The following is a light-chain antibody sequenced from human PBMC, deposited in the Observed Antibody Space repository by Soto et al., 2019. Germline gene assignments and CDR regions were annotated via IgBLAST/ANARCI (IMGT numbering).Light chain of an antibody. J-gene: IGLJ1*01. V-gene: IGLV2-14*01. CDR1: RSDVGAYNY. Sequence: SVLTQPASVSGSPGQSIAISCTGTRSDVGAYNYVSWYQQHPGKAPKLMISEVTNRPSGVSDRFSGSKSGNTASLTISGLQAEDEADYYCSSFTNRFTFVFGTGTKVTVL. CDR3: SSFTNRFTFV. CDR2: EVT.